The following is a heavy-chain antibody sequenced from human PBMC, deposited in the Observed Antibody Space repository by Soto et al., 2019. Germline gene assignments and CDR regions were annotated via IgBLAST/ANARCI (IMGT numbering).Heavy chain of an antibody. CDR1: GYTFTSYG. V-gene: IGHV1-18*01. D-gene: IGHD3-9*01. Sequence: GASVKVSCKASGYTFTSYGSSWVRQAHGQGLEWMGWISAYNGNTNYAQKLQGRVTMTTDTSTSTAYMELRSLRSDDTAVYYCARDWPQPPDHLRYFDWLHFDYWGQGTLVTVSS. CDR2: ISAYNGNT. CDR3: ARDWPQPPDHLRYFDWLHFDY. J-gene: IGHJ4*02.